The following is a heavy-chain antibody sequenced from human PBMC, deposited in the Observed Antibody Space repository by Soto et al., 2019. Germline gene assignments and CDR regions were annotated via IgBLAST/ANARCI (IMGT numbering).Heavy chain of an antibody. J-gene: IGHJ6*02. CDR2: IIPIFGTA. CDR1: GGTFSSYA. D-gene: IGHD3-3*01. Sequence: QVQLVQSGAEVKKPGSSVKVSCKASGGTFSSYAISWVRQAPGQGLEWMGGIIPIFGTANYAQKFQGRVTITADEPKSTAYMELSSLRSEDTAVYYCARAGGETYYDFWSGYRHGMDVWGQGTTVTVSS. CDR3: ARAGGETYYDFWSGYRHGMDV. V-gene: IGHV1-69*12.